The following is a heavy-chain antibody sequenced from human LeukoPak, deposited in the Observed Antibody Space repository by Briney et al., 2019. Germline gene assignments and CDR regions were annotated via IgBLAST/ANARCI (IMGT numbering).Heavy chain of an antibody. CDR3: GRDSTSMIPSAPGI. Sequence: AASVKVSCKATGYTFIIYGISWVRQAPGQGLEWMGWISAYNGNTNYAQNLQGRVTMTTDTSTSTAYMELRSLRSDDTAVYYCGRDSTSMIPSAPGIWGQGTKVTVSS. V-gene: IGHV1-18*01. D-gene: IGHD3-22*01. J-gene: IGHJ3*02. CDR2: ISAYNGNT. CDR1: GYTFIIYG.